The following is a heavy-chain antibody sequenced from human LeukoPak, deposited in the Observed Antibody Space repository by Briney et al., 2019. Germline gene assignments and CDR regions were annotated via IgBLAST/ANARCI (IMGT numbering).Heavy chain of an antibody. CDR3: ARTAARRFDY. D-gene: IGHD6-6*01. V-gene: IGHV1-46*01. CDR1: GYTLPSYF. CDR2: INPTGGST. J-gene: IGHJ4*02. Sequence: ASVKVSCKASGYTLPSYFMHWVQQAPGQGLEWMGIINPTGGSTTYAQKFQGRVTMTRDTSTSTVYMELSSLRSDDTAVYYCARTAARRFDYWGQGTLVTVSS.